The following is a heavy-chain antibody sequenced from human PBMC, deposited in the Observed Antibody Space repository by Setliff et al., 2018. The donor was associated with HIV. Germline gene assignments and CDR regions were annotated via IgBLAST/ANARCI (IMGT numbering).Heavy chain of an antibody. V-gene: IGHV4-39*07. J-gene: IGHJ5*01. CDR1: GDSISSGGYY. CDR2: IHHGGST. D-gene: IGHD2-2*01. CDR3: ARGAYRFDS. Sequence: SETLSLTCSVSGDSISSGGYYWSWIRQPPGKGLEWIGEIHHGGSTNYMPSLKNRVTISVDTSKNQFSLTLRSLTAADTAVYYCARGAYRFDSWGQGNLVTVSS.